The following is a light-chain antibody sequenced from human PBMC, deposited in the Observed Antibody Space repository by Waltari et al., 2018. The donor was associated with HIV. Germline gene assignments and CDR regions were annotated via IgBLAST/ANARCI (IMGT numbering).Light chain of an antibody. CDR3: QQRSNWPPFT. CDR1: RSVSIY. J-gene: IGKJ2*01. Sequence: EIVLTQSPATLSLSPGERATLSCRASRSVSIYLAWFQHKPGQAPRLLIYDASTRAPGIPARFSGSGSVTDFTLTISRLEPEASAVYYCQQRSNWPPFTFGQGTKLEIK. V-gene: IGKV3-11*01. CDR2: DAS.